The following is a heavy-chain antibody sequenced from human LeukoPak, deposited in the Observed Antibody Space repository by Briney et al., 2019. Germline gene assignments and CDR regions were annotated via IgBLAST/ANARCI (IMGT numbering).Heavy chain of an antibody. V-gene: IGHV3-20*04. J-gene: IGHJ4*02. CDR2: INWNGGST. Sequence: GGSLRLSCAASGFAFDDYGMSWVRQAPGKGLEWVAGINWNGGSTGYADSVKGRFTISRDNAKHSLYLQMNSLRAEDTAFYYCARSLDDSGSYPDYWGQGTLVTVSS. D-gene: IGHD1-26*01. CDR1: GFAFDDYG. CDR3: ARSLDDSGSYPDY.